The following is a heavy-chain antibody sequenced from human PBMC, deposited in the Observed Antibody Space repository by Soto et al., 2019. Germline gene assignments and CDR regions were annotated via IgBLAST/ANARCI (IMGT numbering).Heavy chain of an antibody. CDR3: ARYCVGGDCYPGALDI. Sequence: ASVKVSCKASGYTFTSYYMHWVRQAPGQGLEWMGIINPSGGSTSYAQKFQGRVTMTRDTSTSTVYMELSSLRSEDTAVYYCARYCVGGDCYPGALDIWGQGTMVTVSS. CDR2: INPSGGST. D-gene: IGHD2-21*02. J-gene: IGHJ3*02. V-gene: IGHV1-46*01. CDR1: GYTFTSYY.